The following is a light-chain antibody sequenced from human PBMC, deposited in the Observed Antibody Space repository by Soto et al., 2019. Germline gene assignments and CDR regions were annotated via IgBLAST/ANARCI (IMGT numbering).Light chain of an antibody. CDR1: SSNLGAGYD. V-gene: IGLV1-40*01. Sequence: QSVLTQPPSVSGAPGQRVTISCTGNSSNLGAGYDVHWYQQLPGAAPKLVIFGNRNRPSGVPERFSGSKSGTSASLAITGLQAGDEAEYYCQAYDYSLTASVVGGGTKVTVL. CDR2: GNR. CDR3: QAYDYSLTASV. J-gene: IGLJ3*02.